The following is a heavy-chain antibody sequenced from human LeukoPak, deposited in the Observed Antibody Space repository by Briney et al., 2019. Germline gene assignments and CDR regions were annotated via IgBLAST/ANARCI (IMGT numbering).Heavy chain of an antibody. J-gene: IGHJ4*02. CDR3: AKLRSGSIYYFDY. Sequence: GGSLRLSCAASGFTFSSYAMSWVRQAPGKGLEWVSAISGSGGSTYYADSVKGWFTISRDNSKNTLYLQMNSLRAEDTAVYYCAKLRSGSIYYFDYWGQGTLVTVSS. V-gene: IGHV3-23*01. CDR2: ISGSGGST. D-gene: IGHD6-13*01. CDR1: GFTFSSYA.